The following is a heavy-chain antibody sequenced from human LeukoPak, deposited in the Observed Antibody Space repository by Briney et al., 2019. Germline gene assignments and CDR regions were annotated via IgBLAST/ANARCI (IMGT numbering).Heavy chain of an antibody. D-gene: IGHD3-22*01. CDR2: IYYSGST. CDR1: GGSISSDY. CDR3: ARRRDYYDSRGYYAFDI. J-gene: IGHJ3*02. Sequence: SETLSLTCNVSGGSISSDYWTWIRQPPGKGLEWIGNIYYSGSTNYNPSLKSRVTISVDTSKNQFSLELNSVTAADTAVYYCARRRDYYDSRGYYAFDIWGHGTMVTVSS. V-gene: IGHV4-59*01.